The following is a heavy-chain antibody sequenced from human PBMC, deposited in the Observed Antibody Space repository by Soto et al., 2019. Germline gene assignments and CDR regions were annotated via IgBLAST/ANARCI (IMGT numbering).Heavy chain of an antibody. CDR2: LRNSGADR. D-gene: IGHD5-12*01. V-gene: IGHV3-23*01. J-gene: IGHJ3*02. CDR3: AAKGATKGAFAI. CDR1: GFTFSSYV. Sequence: EVQLLESGGGLVQPGGSLRLSCAASGFTFSSYVMAWVRQAPRKGLEWVSSLRNSGADRYYADSVKGRFSISRDNSKNTLYVQMNNLRAEDTAVYYCAAKGATKGAFAIWGRGTMVTVSS.